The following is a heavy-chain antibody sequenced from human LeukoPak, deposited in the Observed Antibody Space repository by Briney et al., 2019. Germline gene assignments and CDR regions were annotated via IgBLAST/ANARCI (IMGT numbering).Heavy chain of an antibody. CDR3: ARYCSSTSCYGYYYGMDV. Sequence: ASVKVSCKASGYTFTSYYMHWVRQAPGQGLEWMGIINPSGGSTSYAQKFQGRVTMTRDTSTSTVYMELSSLRSEDTAVYYRARYCSSTSCYGYYYGMDVWGKGTTVTVSS. J-gene: IGHJ6*04. CDR2: INPSGGST. V-gene: IGHV1-46*01. D-gene: IGHD2-2*01. CDR1: GYTFTSYY.